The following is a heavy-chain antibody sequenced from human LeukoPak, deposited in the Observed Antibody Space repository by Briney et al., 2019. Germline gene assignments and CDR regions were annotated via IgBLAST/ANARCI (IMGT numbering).Heavy chain of an antibody. Sequence: GGSLRLSCAASGFTFGSYAMNWVRQAPGKELEWVSAISGSGGNTYYADSVRGRFTISRDNSKNTLFLQMNTLRADDTAVYYCATTKQARRYFDYWGQGTLVTVSS. V-gene: IGHV3-23*01. CDR3: ATTKQARRYFDY. J-gene: IGHJ4*02. CDR1: GFTFGSYA. D-gene: IGHD1-1*01. CDR2: ISGSGGNT.